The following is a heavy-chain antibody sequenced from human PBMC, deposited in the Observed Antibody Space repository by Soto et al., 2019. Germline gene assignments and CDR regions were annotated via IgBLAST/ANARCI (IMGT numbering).Heavy chain of an antibody. CDR3: ARDLDDYVWGSYRYSGFDY. D-gene: IGHD3-16*02. CDR1: GGTFSSYA. V-gene: IGHV1-69*12. Sequence: QVQLVQSGAEVKKPGSSVKVSCKASGGTFSSYAISWVRQAPGQGLEWMGGIIPIFGTANYAQKFQGRVTITADESTSTAYMELSSLRSEDTAVYYCARDLDDYVWGSYRYSGFDYWGQGTLVTVSS. J-gene: IGHJ4*02. CDR2: IIPIFGTA.